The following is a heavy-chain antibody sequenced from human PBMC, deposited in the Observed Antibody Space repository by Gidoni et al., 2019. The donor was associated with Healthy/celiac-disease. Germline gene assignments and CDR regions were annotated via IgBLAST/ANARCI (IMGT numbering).Heavy chain of an antibody. Sequence: EEQLVESGGGLVQPGGSRRRYCAAAGSTLSSHSMNWVRQAPGKGLEWVSYISSSSSTIYYADSVKGRFTISRDNAKNSLYLQMNSLRDEDTAVYYCARDRGYCSSTSCSSYGMDVWGQGTTVTVSS. D-gene: IGHD2-2*01. J-gene: IGHJ6*02. CDR2: ISSSSSTI. V-gene: IGHV3-48*02. CDR1: GSTLSSHS. CDR3: ARDRGYCSSTSCSSYGMDV.